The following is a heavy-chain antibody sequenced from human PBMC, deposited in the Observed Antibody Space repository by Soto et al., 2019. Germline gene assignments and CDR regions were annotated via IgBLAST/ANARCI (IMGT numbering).Heavy chain of an antibody. CDR1: GFTFSSYG. V-gene: IGHV3-30*18. J-gene: IGHJ4*02. Sequence: GGSLRLPCAASGFTFSSYGMHWVRQAPGKGLEWVAVISYDGSNKYYADSVKGRFTISRDNSKNTLYLQMNSLRAEDTAVYYCAKESGGGLLPPPPPADYFDYWGQGTLVTVSS. CDR2: ISYDGSNK. D-gene: IGHD1-26*01. CDR3: AKESGGGLLPPPPPADYFDY.